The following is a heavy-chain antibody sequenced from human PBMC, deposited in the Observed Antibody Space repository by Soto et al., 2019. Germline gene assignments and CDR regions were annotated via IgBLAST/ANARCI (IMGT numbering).Heavy chain of an antibody. V-gene: IGHV1-69*06. J-gene: IGHJ4*02. D-gene: IGHD1-26*01. Sequence: QVVLLQSGAEVKEPGSSVRVSCQVSGSTFNNFAFSWVRQAPGHGPEWMGGIVVDSNTAEYSQRFQDRVTITADTSTDTLYMELGSLTFEDAAVYYCARAIKRWEVNYYVDFWGQGTLVTVSS. CDR1: GSTFNNFA. CDR3: ARAIKRWEVNYYVDF. CDR2: IVVDSNTA.